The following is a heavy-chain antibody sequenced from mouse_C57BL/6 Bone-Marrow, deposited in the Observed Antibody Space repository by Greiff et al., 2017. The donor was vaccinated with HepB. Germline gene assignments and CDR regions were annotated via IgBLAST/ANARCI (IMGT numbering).Heavy chain of an antibody. V-gene: IGHV1-81*01. CDR3: ATYDYDVDWFAY. CDR2: IYPRSGNT. J-gene: IGHJ3*01. D-gene: IGHD2-4*01. Sequence: VKVVESGAELARPGASVKLSCKASGYNFTSDGISWVKQRTGQGLEWIGEIYPRSGNTYYNEKFKGKATLTADKSPSTAYMELRSLTSEDSAVYFCATYDYDVDWFAYWGQGTLVTVSA. CDR1: GYNFTSDG.